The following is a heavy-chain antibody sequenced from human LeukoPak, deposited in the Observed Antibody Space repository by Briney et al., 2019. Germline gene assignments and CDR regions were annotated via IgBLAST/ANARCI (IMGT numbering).Heavy chain of an antibody. Sequence: SETLSLTCTVSGGSISSYYWSWIRQSPGKRLEWIGYIHYSGSTSYNPSLTSRVSISVDTSKNQFSLKLRSVTAADTAVYYCARGYDRSGYYYGPAEYFQHWGQGTLVTVSS. D-gene: IGHD3-22*01. CDR3: ARGYDRSGYYYGPAEYFQH. CDR2: IHYSGST. CDR1: GGSISSYY. J-gene: IGHJ1*01. V-gene: IGHV4-59*01.